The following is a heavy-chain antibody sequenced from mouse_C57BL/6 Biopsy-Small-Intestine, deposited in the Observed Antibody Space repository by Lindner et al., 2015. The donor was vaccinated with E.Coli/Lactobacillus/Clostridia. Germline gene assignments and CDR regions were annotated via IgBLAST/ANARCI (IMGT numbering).Heavy chain of an antibody. J-gene: IGHJ1*03. Sequence: VQLQESGAELVKPGASVKISCKASGYAFSSYWMNWVKQRPGKGLEWIGQIYPGDGDTNYNGKFKGKATLTADKSSSTAYMQLSSLTSEDSAVYFCARRAYDYESYWYFDVWGTGTTVTVSS. D-gene: IGHD2-4*01. CDR1: GYAFSSYW. CDR3: ARRAYDYESYWYFDV. CDR2: IYPGDGDT. V-gene: IGHV1-80*01.